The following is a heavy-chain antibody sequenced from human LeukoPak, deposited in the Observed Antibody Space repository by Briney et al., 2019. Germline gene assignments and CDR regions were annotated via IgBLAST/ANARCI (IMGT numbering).Heavy chain of an antibody. CDR3: ARAGITIFGVVFDAFDI. J-gene: IGHJ3*02. D-gene: IGHD3-3*01. CDR1: GFTVSTNY. V-gene: IGHV3-53*01. Sequence: GGSLRLSCAASGFTVSTNYMTWVRQAPGKGLEWVSVIYSGGNTYYADSVKGRFTISRDNSKNTLYLQMNSLRAEDTAVYYCARAGITIFGVVFDAFDIWGQGTMVTVSS. CDR2: IYSGGNT.